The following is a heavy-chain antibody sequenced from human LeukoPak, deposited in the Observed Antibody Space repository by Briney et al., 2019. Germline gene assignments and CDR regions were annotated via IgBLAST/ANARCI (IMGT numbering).Heavy chain of an antibody. CDR3: ARAAAGVMGYYYYYYMDV. CDR1: GDSISSTSYY. CDR2: IYYSGST. Sequence: SETLSLTCTVSGDSISSTSYYWVWIRQPPGKGLEWIGNIYYSGSTYHNPSLESRVTISVATSKNQVSLKLSSVTAADTAVYYCARAAAGVMGYYYYYYMDVWGKGTTVTVSS. J-gene: IGHJ6*03. D-gene: IGHD6-13*01. V-gene: IGHV4-39*07.